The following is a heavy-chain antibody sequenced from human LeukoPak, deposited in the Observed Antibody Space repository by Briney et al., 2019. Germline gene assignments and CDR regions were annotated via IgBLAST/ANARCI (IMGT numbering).Heavy chain of an antibody. CDR1: GFTLSAYY. V-gene: IGHV3-11*04. D-gene: IGHD5-24*01. J-gene: IGHJ4*02. Sequence: GGSLRLSCAASGFTLSAYYMSWIRQAPGQGLEWGSYIRSSSSTKYYADSVKGRFTISRDNAKNSRYLQMNSLRAEDTAVYYCARDPTEMATAHFDYWGQGTLVTVSS. CDR2: IRSSSSTK. CDR3: ARDPTEMATAHFDY.